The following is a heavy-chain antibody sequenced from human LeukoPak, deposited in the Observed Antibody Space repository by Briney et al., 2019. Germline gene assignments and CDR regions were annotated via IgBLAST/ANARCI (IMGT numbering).Heavy chain of an antibody. Sequence: PSQTLSLTCTVSGGSISSGSYYWNWIRQPAGKGLGWIGRVYTSGSTSYNPSLKSRVTMSVDTSKNQFSLKLSSVTAADTAVYYCAVSSMATTSSFDYWGQGTLVTVSS. CDR3: AVSSMATTSSFDY. CDR2: VYTSGST. CDR1: GGSISSGSYY. V-gene: IGHV4-61*02. D-gene: IGHD5-24*01. J-gene: IGHJ4*02.